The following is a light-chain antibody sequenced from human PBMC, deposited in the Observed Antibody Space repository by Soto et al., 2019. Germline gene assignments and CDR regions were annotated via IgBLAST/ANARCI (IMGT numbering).Light chain of an antibody. CDR1: QSVSSY. V-gene: IGKV3-20*01. J-gene: IGKJ5*01. CDR3: QQYGTSPIT. Sequence: EIVLTQSPATLSLSPGERATLSCRASQSVSSYLAWYQQKPGQAPRLLIYDASSRATGIPDRFSGSGSGTDFTLTISRLEPGDSALYYCQQYGTSPITFGQGTRLEIK. CDR2: DAS.